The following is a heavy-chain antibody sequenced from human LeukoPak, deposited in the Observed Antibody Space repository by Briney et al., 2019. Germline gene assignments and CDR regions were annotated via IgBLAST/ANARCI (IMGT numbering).Heavy chain of an antibody. CDR2: IYYSGST. V-gene: IGHV4-59*01. CDR3: ARAESGITIFGVAPAPDV. CDR1: GGSISSYY. Sequence: SEALSPTCTDSGGSISSYYWSWIRQPPGKGLEWIGYIYYSGSTNYNPSLKSRVTISVDTSKNQFSLKLSSVTAADTAVYYCARAESGITIFGVAPAPDVWGKGTTVTVSS. J-gene: IGHJ6*04. D-gene: IGHD3-3*01.